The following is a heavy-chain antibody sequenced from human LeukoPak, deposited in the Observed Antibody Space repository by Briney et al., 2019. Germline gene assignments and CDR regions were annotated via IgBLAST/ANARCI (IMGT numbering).Heavy chain of an antibody. CDR1: GFTFSNYW. Sequence: PGGSLRLSCAASGFTFSNYWMHWVRQTPGKGLVWVSRINADGNITTYADSVKGRFTMSRESAKNSLYLQMNSLRAGDTAVYYCARAVAGTHWFDPWGQGTLVTVSS. D-gene: IGHD6-19*01. CDR2: INADGNIT. CDR3: ARAVAGTHWFDP. V-gene: IGHV3-74*01. J-gene: IGHJ5*02.